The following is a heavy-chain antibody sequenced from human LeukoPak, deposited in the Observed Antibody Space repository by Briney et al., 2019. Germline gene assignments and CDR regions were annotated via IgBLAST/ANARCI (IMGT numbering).Heavy chain of an antibody. CDR3: ARGGGYYYDSSDYYREEYFQH. CDR2: ISSSGSTI. CDR1: GFTFSSYE. V-gene: IGHV3-48*03. D-gene: IGHD3-22*01. J-gene: IGHJ1*01. Sequence: GGSLRLSCAASGFTFSSYEMNWVRQAPGKGLEWVSYISSSGSTIYYADSVKGRFTISRDNAKNSLYLHMNSLRAEDTAVYYCARGGGYYYDSSDYYREEYFQHWGQGTLVIVSS.